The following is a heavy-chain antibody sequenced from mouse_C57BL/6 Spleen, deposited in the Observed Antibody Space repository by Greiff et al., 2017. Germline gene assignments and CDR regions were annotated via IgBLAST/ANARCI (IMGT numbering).Heavy chain of an antibody. Sequence: VQLKESGPGLVAPSQRLSITCTVSGFSLTSSGVHWVRQPPGKGLEWLVVIWSDGSTTYNSALKSRLSISKDNSKSQVFLKMNSLQTDDTAMYYCARHGGGGYAMDYWGQGTSVTVSS. CDR1: GFSLTSSG. J-gene: IGHJ4*01. CDR2: IWSDGST. CDR3: ARHGGGGYAMDY. V-gene: IGHV2-6-1*01.